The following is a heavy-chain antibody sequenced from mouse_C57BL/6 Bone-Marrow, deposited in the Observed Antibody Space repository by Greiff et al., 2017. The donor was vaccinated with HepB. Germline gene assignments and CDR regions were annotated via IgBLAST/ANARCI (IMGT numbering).Heavy chain of an antibody. V-gene: IGHV1-19*01. Sequence: VQLQQSGPVLVKPGASVKMSCKASGYTFTDYYMNWVKQSHGKSLEWIGVINPYNGGTSYNQKFKGKATLTVDKSSSTAYMELNSLTSEDSAVYYCASHYYGSSWGYWGQGTTLIVSS. CDR2: INPYNGGT. D-gene: IGHD1-1*01. CDR1: GYTFTDYY. J-gene: IGHJ2*01. CDR3: ASHYYGSSWGY.